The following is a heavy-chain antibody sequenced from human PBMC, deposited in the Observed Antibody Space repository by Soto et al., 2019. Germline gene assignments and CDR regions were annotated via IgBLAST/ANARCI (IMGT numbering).Heavy chain of an antibody. Sequence: GGSLRLSWAASGVTFSNAWMNWVRQAPGKGLEWVGRIKSKTDGGTTDYAAPVKGRFTISRDDSKNTLYLQMNSLKTEDTAVYYCTTDPAYCGGDCYSWFDPWGQGTLVTVSS. D-gene: IGHD2-21*02. V-gene: IGHV3-15*07. CDR1: GVTFSNAW. CDR2: IKSKTDGGTT. J-gene: IGHJ5*02. CDR3: TTDPAYCGGDCYSWFDP.